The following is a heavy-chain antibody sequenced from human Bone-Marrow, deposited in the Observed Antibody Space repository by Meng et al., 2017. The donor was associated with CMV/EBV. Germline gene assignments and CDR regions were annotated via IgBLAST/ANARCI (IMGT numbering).Heavy chain of an antibody. D-gene: IGHD2-2*01. Sequence: GGSLRLSCAASAFTFSNYAMHWVRQAPGKGLEWVAVISYDGSNEYYADSVKGRFTISRDNSKNTLYLQVNSLRAEDTAVYYWARGGVVPAAYYYYGMDVWGQGTTVTVSS. J-gene: IGHJ6*02. CDR3: ARGGVVPAAYYYYGMDV. V-gene: IGHV3-30-3*01. CDR1: AFTFSNYA. CDR2: ISYDGSNE.